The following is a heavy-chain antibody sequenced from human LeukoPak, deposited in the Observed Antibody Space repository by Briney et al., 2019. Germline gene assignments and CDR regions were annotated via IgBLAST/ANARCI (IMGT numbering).Heavy chain of an antibody. J-gene: IGHJ4*02. D-gene: IGHD3-10*01. Sequence: GSLRLSCADSGFTFSNYNMNWIRQPPGKGLEWIGEINHSGSTNYNPSLKSRVTIPVDTSKNQFSLKLSSVTAADTAVYYCASRVTLTYWGQGTLVTVSS. V-gene: IGHV4-34*01. CDR1: GFTFSNYN. CDR3: ASRVTLTY. CDR2: INHSGST.